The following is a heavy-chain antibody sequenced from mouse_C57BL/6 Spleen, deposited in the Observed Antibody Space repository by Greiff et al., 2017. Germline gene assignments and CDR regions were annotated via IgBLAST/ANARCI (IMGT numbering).Heavy chain of an antibody. CDR1: GYTFTSYW. CDR2: IDPSDSYT. V-gene: IGHV1-59*01. Sequence: QVQLQQPGAELVRPGTSVKLSCKASGYTFTSYWMHWVKQRPGQGLEWIGVIDPSDSYTNYNQKFKGKATLTVDTSSSTAYMQLSSLTSEDSAVYYCARRDFRNGLGYFDVWGTGTTVTVSS. CDR3: ARRDFRNGLGYFDV. D-gene: IGHD1-2*01. J-gene: IGHJ1*03.